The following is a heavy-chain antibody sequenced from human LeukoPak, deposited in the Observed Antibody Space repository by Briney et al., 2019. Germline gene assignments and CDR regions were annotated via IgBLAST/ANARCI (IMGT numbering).Heavy chain of an antibody. CDR3: ARNTAAAVMYYFDY. CDR2: INHSGST. D-gene: IGHD2-2*01. J-gene: IGHJ4*02. CDR1: GGSFSGYY. Sequence: SETLSLTCAVYGGSFSGYYWSWIRQPPGKGLEWIGEINHSGSTNYNPSLKSRVTISVDTSKNQFSLRLSPVTAADTAVYYCARNTAAAVMYYFDYWGQGTLVTVSS. V-gene: IGHV4-34*01.